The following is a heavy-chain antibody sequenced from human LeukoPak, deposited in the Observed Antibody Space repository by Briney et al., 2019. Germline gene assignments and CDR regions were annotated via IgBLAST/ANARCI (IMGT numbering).Heavy chain of an antibody. CDR2: IRSKTHDGTT. D-gene: IGHD3-10*01. J-gene: IGHJ4*02. V-gene: IGHV3-49*04. CDR1: GFTFADYN. Sequence: GGSLRLSCTASGFTFADYNMNWVRQAPGKGLEWVGYIRSKTHDGTTDYVASVKGRFTISRDDSKSIAYLEMTGLKSEDTAVYYCSRGRQYPYGPEFDYWGQGTLVIVSS. CDR3: SRGRQYPYGPEFDY.